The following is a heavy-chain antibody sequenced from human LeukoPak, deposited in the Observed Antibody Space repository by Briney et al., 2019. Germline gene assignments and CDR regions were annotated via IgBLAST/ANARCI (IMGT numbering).Heavy chain of an antibody. J-gene: IGHJ6*03. Sequence: PSETLSLTCTVSGGSISSSSYYWGWIRQPPGKGLEWIGSIYYSGSTYYNPSLKSRVTISVDTSKNQFSLKLSSVTAADTAVYYCARGPHNYYYMDVWGKGTTVTVSS. CDR2: IYYSGST. CDR3: ARGPHNYYYMDV. CDR1: GGSISSSSYY. V-gene: IGHV4-39*07.